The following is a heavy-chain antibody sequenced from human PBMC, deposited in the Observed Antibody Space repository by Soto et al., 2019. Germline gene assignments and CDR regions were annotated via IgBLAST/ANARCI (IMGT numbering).Heavy chain of an antibody. J-gene: IGHJ4*02. CDR1: GDSISSSSYY. CDR3: ARVRRSGWYLDY. Sequence: QLQLQESGPGLVKTSETLSLTCIVSGDSISSSSYYWGWIRQPPGKGLEWMGRVYFSGATNYNSALKSRVTISVDTSKNQSSLKLSSVTAADTAVYYCARVRRSGWYLDYWGQGTLVTVSS. V-gene: IGHV4-39*01. CDR2: VYFSGAT. D-gene: IGHD6-19*01.